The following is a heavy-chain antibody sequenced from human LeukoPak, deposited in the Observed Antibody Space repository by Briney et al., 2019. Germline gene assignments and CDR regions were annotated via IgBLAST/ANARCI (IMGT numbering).Heavy chain of an antibody. Sequence: SETLSLTCTVSGGSISSYYWSWIRQPAGKGLEWIGRIYTSGSTNYNLSLKSRVTMSVDTSKNQFSLKLSSVTAADTAVYYCARDEYYYGSGSYNYFDYWGQGTLVTVSS. J-gene: IGHJ4*02. CDR3: ARDEYYYGSGSYNYFDY. D-gene: IGHD3-10*01. V-gene: IGHV4-4*07. CDR2: IYTSGST. CDR1: GGSISSYY.